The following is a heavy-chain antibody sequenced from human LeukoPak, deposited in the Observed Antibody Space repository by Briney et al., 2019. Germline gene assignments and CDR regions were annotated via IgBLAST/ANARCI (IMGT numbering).Heavy chain of an antibody. CDR1: GGSMSSYY. J-gene: IGHJ5*02. V-gene: IGHV4-59*08. Sequence: PSETLSLTCTVSGGSMSSYYWSWIRQPPGKGLEWIGYIYYSGSTNYNPSLKSRVTISVDMSKNQFSLKLISVTSADTAVYYCARSIVVVPAAMDWFDPWGQGTLVTVSS. CDR3: ARSIVVVPAAMDWFDP. CDR2: IYYSGST. D-gene: IGHD2-2*01.